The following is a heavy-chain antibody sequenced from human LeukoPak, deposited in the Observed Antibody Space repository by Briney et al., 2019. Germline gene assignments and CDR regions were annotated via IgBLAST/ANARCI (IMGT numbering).Heavy chain of an antibody. D-gene: IGHD3-10*01. Sequence: GGSLRLSCAASGFTFSSYAMHWVRQAPGKGLEWVAVISYDGSNKYYADSVKGRFTISRDNSKNTLYLQMNSLRAEDTAVYYCAKPMVRGVIDPTLDYWGQGTLVTVSS. V-gene: IGHV3-30-3*02. CDR1: GFTFSSYA. CDR2: ISYDGSNK. J-gene: IGHJ4*02. CDR3: AKPMVRGVIDPTLDY.